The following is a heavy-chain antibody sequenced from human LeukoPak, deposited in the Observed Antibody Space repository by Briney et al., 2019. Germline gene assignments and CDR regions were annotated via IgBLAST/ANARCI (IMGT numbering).Heavy chain of an antibody. CDR1: GGSISSGDYY. CDR2: IYYSGST. CDR3: ARLGYCSSTSCYTLQGWFDP. V-gene: IGHV4-30-4*01. J-gene: IGHJ5*02. D-gene: IGHD2-2*02. Sequence: SQTLTLTCTVSGGSISSGDYYWSWIRQPPGKGLEWIGYIYYSGSTYYNPSLKSRVTISVDTSKNQFSLKLRSVTAADTAVYYCARLGYCSSTSCYTLQGWFDPWGQGTLVTVSS.